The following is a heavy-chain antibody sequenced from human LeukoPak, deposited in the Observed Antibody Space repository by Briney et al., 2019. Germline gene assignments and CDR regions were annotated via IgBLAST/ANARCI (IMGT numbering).Heavy chain of an antibody. J-gene: IGHJ4*02. D-gene: IGHD2-15*01. Sequence: GGSLRLSCAASGFTFSSYSMNWVRQAPGKGLEWVSFISSSRSYIYYADSVKGRFTISRDNAKNSLYLQMNSLRAEDTAVYYCARDGGRREDYWGQGALVTVSS. CDR2: ISSSRSYI. CDR3: ARDGGRREDY. V-gene: IGHV3-21*01. CDR1: GFTFSSYS.